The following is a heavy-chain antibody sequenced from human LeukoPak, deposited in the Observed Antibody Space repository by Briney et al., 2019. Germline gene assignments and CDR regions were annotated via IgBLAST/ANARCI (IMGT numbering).Heavy chain of an antibody. CDR3: ARAGTSIAAAGTFYYYYMDV. V-gene: IGHV3-21*01. Sequence: GGSLRLSCAASGFTFSSYSMNWVRQAPGKGLEWVSSISSSSSYIYYADSVKGRFTISRDNAMNSLYLQMNSLRAEDTAVYYCARAGTSIAAAGTFYYYYMDVWGKGTTVTVSS. J-gene: IGHJ6*03. CDR1: GFTFSSYS. D-gene: IGHD6-13*01. CDR2: ISSSSSYI.